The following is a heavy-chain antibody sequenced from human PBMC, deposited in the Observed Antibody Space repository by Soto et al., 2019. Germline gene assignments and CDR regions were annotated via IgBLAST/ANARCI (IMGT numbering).Heavy chain of an antibody. CDR1: GYTFTSND. Sequence: GASVKVSCKASGYTFTSNDINRVRQAPGQGPEWMGWMNPDNGKTGFAQKFQGRITMTRNTSISTAYMELSSLRSDDTAVYFCARPLCSSTRCGPYFFDSWGQGSLVTVSS. D-gene: IGHD2-2*01. V-gene: IGHV1-8*01. CDR3: ARPLCSSTRCGPYFFDS. J-gene: IGHJ4*02. CDR2: MNPDNGKT.